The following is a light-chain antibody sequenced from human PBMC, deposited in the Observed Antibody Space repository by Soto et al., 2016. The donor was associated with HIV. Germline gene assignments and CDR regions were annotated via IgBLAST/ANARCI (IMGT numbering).Light chain of an antibody. CDR3: QQFNSFPFT. V-gene: IGKV1-6*01. CDR2: KAS. Sequence: AIQMTQSPSSLSASVGDRVTITCRASQGIRNDLGWYQQKPGKAPKLLIYKASNLEIGVPSRFSGSGSGTEFSLTIDSLQSDDFATYYCQQFNSFPFTFGPGTTVDLK. CDR1: QGIRND. J-gene: IGKJ3*01.